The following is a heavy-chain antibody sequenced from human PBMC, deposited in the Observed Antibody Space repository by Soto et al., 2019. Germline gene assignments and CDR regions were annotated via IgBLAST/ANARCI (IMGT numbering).Heavy chain of an antibody. V-gene: IGHV1-69*08. CDR2: IIPILGIA. CDR3: ARDGADYYGSGLGFDP. J-gene: IGHJ5*02. D-gene: IGHD3-10*01. Sequence: QVQLVQSGAEVKKPGSSVKVSCKASGGTFSSYTISWVRQAPGQGLEWMGRIIPILGIANYAQKFQGRVTITADKSTSTAYMELSSMRSEDTAVYYCARDGADYYGSGLGFDPWGQGTLVTVSS. CDR1: GGTFSSYT.